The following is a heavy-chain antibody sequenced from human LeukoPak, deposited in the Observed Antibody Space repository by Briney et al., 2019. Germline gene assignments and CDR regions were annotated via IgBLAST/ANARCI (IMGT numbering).Heavy chain of an antibody. V-gene: IGHV3-74*01. D-gene: IGHD2-2*01. CDR1: GFTFSSYG. Sequence: GGSLRLSCAASGFTFSSYGMHWVRQAPGKGLVWVSRINTDGSSTSYADSVKGRFTISRDNAKNTLYLQMNSLRAEDTAVYYCARVVPAADNWYFDLWGRGTLVTVSS. CDR2: INTDGSST. J-gene: IGHJ2*01. CDR3: ARVVPAADNWYFDL.